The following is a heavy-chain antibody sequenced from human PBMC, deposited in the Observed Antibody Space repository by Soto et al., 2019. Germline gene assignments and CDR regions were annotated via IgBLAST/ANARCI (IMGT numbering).Heavy chain of an antibody. CDR2: IYHSWST. CDR1: GGAISSSNW. CDR3: ARAHLHYYDSSGYSDY. Sequence: PSETLSLTCAVSGGAISSSNWWSWVRQPPGKGLEWIGEIYHSWSTNYNPSLKSRVTISVDKSKNQFSLKLSSVTAADTAVYYCARAHLHYYDSSGYSDYWGQGTLVTVSS. V-gene: IGHV4-4*02. D-gene: IGHD3-22*01. J-gene: IGHJ4*02.